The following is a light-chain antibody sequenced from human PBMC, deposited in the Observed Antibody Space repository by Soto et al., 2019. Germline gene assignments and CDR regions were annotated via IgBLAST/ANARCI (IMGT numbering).Light chain of an antibody. CDR1: QSIGRW. CDR2: DAS. Sequence: DIQMTQSPSTLSGSVGDRVTITCRASQSIGRWLAWYQQKPGKAPKLLIYDASSLESGVPSRFSGSGSGTEFTLTISSLQPDDFATYYCQQYNTYSPERTFGVGTKVEVK. V-gene: IGKV1-5*01. CDR3: QQYNTYSPERT. J-gene: IGKJ1*01.